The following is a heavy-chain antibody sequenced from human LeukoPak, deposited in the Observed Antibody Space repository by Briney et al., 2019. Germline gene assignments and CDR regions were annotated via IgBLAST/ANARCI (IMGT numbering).Heavy chain of an antibody. CDR2: IYYSGST. CDR1: GGSISSGGYY. Sequence: SETLSLTCTVSGGSISSGGYYWSWIRQHPGKGLERIGYIYYSGSTNYNPSLKSRVTISVDTSKNQFSLKLSSVTAADTAVYYCARDRSSSWYTPQPYYYGMDVWGQGTTVTVSS. J-gene: IGHJ6*02. CDR3: ARDRSSSWYTPQPYYYGMDV. V-gene: IGHV4-61*08. D-gene: IGHD6-13*01.